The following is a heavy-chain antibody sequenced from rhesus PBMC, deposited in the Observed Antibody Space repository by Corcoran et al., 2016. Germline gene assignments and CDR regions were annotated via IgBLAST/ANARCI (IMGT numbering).Heavy chain of an antibody. V-gene: IGHV4-160*01. CDR2: IYGSSGST. Sequence: QVQLQESGPGLVKPSETLSLTCAVSGGSISSNYWSWIRQPPGKGLEWIGYIYGSSGSTSYNPSLKSRVTISTDTSKKQFSLKLSSVTAADTAVYYCTRPDPSGYSFYCGLDSWGQGVVVTVSS. J-gene: IGHJ6*01. D-gene: IGHD5-24*01. CDR1: GGSISSNY. CDR3: TRPDPSGYSFYCGLDS.